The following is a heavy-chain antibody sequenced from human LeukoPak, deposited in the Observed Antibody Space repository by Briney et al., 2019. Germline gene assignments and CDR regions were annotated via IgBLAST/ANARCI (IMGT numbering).Heavy chain of an antibody. Sequence: GASVKVSCKASGYTFSNYGISWVRQAPGQGLEWMGGIIPIFGTANYAQKFQGRVTITADESTSTAYMELSSLRSEDTAVYYCARDSPYGDYGGYNWFDPWGQGTLVTVSS. J-gene: IGHJ5*02. D-gene: IGHD4-17*01. CDR3: ARDSPYGDYGGYNWFDP. CDR2: IIPIFGTA. V-gene: IGHV1-69*13. CDR1: GYTFSNYG.